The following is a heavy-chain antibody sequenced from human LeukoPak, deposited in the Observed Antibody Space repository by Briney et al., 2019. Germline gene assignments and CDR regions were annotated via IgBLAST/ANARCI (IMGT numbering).Heavy chain of an antibody. D-gene: IGHD1-1*01. J-gene: IGHJ4*02. CDR2: INHSGST. V-gene: IGHV4-34*01. CDR1: GGSFSGYY. Sequence: SETLSLTCAVYGGSFSGYYWSWIRQPPGKGPEWIGEINHSGSTNYNPSLKSRVTISVDTSKNQFSLKLSSVTAADTAVYYCARGGRTIFDYWGQGTLVTVSS. CDR3: ARGGRTIFDY.